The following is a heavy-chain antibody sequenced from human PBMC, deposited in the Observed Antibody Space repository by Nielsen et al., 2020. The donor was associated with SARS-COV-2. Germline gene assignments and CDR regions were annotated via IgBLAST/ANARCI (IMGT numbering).Heavy chain of an antibody. CDR1: GFTFSSYA. D-gene: IGHD5-12*01. CDR3: ARGSGYSGYDRSYGMDV. J-gene: IGHJ6*02. V-gene: IGHV3-23*01. CDR2: ISGSGGST. Sequence: GGSLRLSCAASGFTFSSYAMSWVRQAPGKGLEWVSAISGSGGSTYYADSVKGRFTISRDNSKNTLYLQMNSLRAEDTAVYYCARGSGYSGYDRSYGMDVWGQGTTVTVSS.